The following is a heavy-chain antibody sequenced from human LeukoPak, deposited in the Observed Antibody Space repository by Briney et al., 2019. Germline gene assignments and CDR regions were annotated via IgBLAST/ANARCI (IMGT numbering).Heavy chain of an antibody. D-gene: IGHD4-17*01. V-gene: IGHV3-33*08. CDR3: ARDYGDDSVDYFDY. CDR2: IWYDGSNK. CDR1: GFTFSSYW. J-gene: IGHJ4*02. Sequence: GGSLRLSCAASGFTFSSYWMSWVRQAPGKGLEWVAVIWYDGSNKYYADSVKGRFTISRDNSKNTLYLQMNSLRAEDTAVYYCARDYGDDSVDYFDYWGQGTLVTVSS.